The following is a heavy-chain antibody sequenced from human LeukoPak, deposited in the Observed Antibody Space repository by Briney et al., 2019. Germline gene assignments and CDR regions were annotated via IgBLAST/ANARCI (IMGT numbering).Heavy chain of an antibody. CDR1: GFTFSSYS. CDR3: AREVVVAVSFDY. V-gene: IGHV3-21*01. J-gene: IGHJ4*02. D-gene: IGHD2-15*01. Sequence: GGSLRLSCAASGFTFSSYSMNWVRQAPGKGLEWVSSISSSSSYIYYADSVKGRFTISRDNAKNSLYLQMNSLRAEDTAVYYCAREVVVAVSFDYWGQGTLVTVSS. CDR2: ISSSSSYI.